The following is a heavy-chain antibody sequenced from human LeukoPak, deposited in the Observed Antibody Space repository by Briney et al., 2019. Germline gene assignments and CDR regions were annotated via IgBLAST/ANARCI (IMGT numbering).Heavy chain of an antibody. J-gene: IGHJ4*02. CDR3: ATIRNDYGVPGVAY. CDR2: MYHTGSS. CDR1: GGSVSSDDYY. D-gene: IGHD4-17*01. Sequence: PSETLSLTCTVSGGSVSSDDYYWTWIRQPPGKGLEWIGYMYHTGSSNYNPSLKSRVTISVDMSKNQLSLKLSSVTAADTAVYYCATIRNDYGVPGVAYWGQGTLVTVSS. V-gene: IGHV4-61*08.